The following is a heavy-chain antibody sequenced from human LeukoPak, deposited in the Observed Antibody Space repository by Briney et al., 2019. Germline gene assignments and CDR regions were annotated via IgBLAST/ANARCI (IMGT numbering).Heavy chain of an antibody. CDR3: ARRGSENYYVDY. J-gene: IGHJ4*02. CDR1: GGSIGSGFYC. Sequence: PSETLSLTCTVSGGSIGSGFYCWGWFRQPPGKGLEWIGTICYTGDTYYNPSLKSRVTISVDTSKNQFSLKLSSVTAADTAVYYCARRGSENYYVDYWGQGTLVTVSS. V-gene: IGHV4-39*01. D-gene: IGHD3-10*01. CDR2: ICYTGDT.